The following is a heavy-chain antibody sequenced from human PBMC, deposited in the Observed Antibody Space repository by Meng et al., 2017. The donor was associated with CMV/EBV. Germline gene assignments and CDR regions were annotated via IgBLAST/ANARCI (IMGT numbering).Heavy chain of an antibody. CDR3: AKAYGIAAAADFDY. CDR1: GFTFSSYA. J-gene: IGHJ4*02. Sequence: GQLLEAGGGLVQPGGSLGLSCAASGFTFSSYAMSWVRQAPGKGLEWVSAISGSGGSTYYADSVKGRFTISRDNSKNTLYLQMNSLRAEDTAVYYCAKAYGIAAAADFDYWGQGTLVTVSS. V-gene: IGHV3-23*01. D-gene: IGHD6-13*01. CDR2: ISGSGGST.